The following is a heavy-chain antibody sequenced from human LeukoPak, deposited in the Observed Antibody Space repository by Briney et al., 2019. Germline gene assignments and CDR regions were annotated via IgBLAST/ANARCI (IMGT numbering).Heavy chain of an antibody. D-gene: IGHD6-13*01. Sequence: GGSLRLSCAASGFTVSSNYMSWVRQAPGKGLEWVSVIYSGGSTYYADSVKGRFTISRDNSKNTLYLQMNSLRAEDTAVYYCARGRAGLAAANDYWGQGTLVTVSS. J-gene: IGHJ4*02. V-gene: IGHV3-53*01. CDR3: ARGRAGLAAANDY. CDR2: IYSGGST. CDR1: GFTVSSNY.